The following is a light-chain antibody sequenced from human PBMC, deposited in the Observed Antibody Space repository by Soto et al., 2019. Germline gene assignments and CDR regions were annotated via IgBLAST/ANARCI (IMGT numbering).Light chain of an antibody. CDR2: DAS. CDR1: QTVTNDY. CDR3: QQYGFSPIS. V-gene: IGKV3-20*01. J-gene: IGKJ5*01. Sequence: EVVLTQSPGTLSLSPGDRVTLSCRASQTVTNDYLAWYQQKDGQAPRLLIYDASTRATGVPDRFSGSGSGPEYTLTITRLEPEDFAVYSCQQYGFSPISFGQGTRLELK.